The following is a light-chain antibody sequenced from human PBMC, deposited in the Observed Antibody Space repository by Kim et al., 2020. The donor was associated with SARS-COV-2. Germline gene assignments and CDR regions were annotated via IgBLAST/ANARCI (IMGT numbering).Light chain of an antibody. J-gene: IGKJ4*01. CDR3: QQYDSLPLT. CDR2: DAS. CDR1: QDISNY. V-gene: IGKV1-33*01. Sequence: DIQMTQSPSSLSASVGDRVTITCQASQDISNYLNWYQQKPGTAPKLLIYDASNLETGVPSRFSGSGSGTDFTFTISSLQPEDIATYYCQQYDSLPLTFGGGTKVDIK.